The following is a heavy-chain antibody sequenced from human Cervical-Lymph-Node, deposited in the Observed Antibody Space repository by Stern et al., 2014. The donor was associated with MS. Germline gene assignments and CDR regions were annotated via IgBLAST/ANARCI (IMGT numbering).Heavy chain of an antibody. CDR3: ARTGPDGDYVAH. CDR2: ISKDGSIK. Sequence: QVQLVESGGGVVQPGRSLRLSCAAPRYTFSAYAMHWVRQAPGKGLDWVAIISKDGSIKYYADSVEGRFTISRDNFESTVYLQMNNLRTEDTAVYYCARTGPDGDYVAHWGQGTLVTVSS. D-gene: IGHD4-17*01. V-gene: IGHV3-30*04. CDR1: RYTFSAYA. J-gene: IGHJ1*01.